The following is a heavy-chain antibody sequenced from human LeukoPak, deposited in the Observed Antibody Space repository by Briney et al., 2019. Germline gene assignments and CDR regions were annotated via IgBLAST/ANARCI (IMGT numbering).Heavy chain of an antibody. CDR3: AKDRGGSYCPSHDAFDI. J-gene: IGHJ3*02. V-gene: IGHV3-23*01. CDR1: GCTFSSYA. Sequence: GGSLRLSCAASGCTFSSYAMSWVRQAPGKGLEWDSAICGSVYDTYYVDSVKGRFTISRDNSKNTLYLQMNSVRAEDTAVYYCAKDRGGSYCPSHDAFDIWGQGTMVTVSS. D-gene: IGHD1-26*01. CDR2: ICGSVYDT.